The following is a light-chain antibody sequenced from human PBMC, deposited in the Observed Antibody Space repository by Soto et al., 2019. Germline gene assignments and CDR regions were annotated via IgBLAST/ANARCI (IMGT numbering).Light chain of an antibody. V-gene: IGKV1-5*03. Sequence: DIQMTQSPSTLSASVGDRVTITCRASQNIRSWLAWYQQKPGKAPELLIYSASGLESGVPSRFSGSGSGTEFTLTISRLQPDDFATYYCQEYNGNSGLTFSGGTKVEIK. CDR1: QNIRSW. CDR2: SAS. CDR3: QEYNGNSGLT. J-gene: IGKJ4*01.